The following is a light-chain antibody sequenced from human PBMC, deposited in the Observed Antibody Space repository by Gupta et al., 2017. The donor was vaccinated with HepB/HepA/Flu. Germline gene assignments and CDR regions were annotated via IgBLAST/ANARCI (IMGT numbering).Light chain of an antibody. CDR3: AAWHDSVDAPV. CDR2: DND. CDR1: TSHIGVNT. V-gene: IGLV1-44*01. J-gene: IGLJ2*01. Sequence: QSVLTQPPSASGTPGQRVTISCSGSTSHIGVNTVNWYQHVPGSAPKLLMYDNDQRPSGVPDRFSASKSGTSASLAISGLQSGDEADYYCAAWHDSVDAPVFGGGTKLTVL.